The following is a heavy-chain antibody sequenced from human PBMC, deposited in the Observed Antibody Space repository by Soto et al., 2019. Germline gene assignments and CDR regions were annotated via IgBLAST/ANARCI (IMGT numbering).Heavy chain of an antibody. CDR2: ISSSSSTI. CDR3: ARADSRYDHGYYYSGMDV. D-gene: IGHD5-12*01. V-gene: IGHV3-48*01. Sequence: EVQLVESGGGLVQPGGSLRLSCAASGFTFSSYSMNWVRQAPGKGLEWVSYISSSSSTIYYADSVKGRFTISRDNAKNSLYLQMNSLRAEDTAVYYCARADSRYDHGYYYSGMDVWGQGTTVTVSS. J-gene: IGHJ6*02. CDR1: GFTFSSYS.